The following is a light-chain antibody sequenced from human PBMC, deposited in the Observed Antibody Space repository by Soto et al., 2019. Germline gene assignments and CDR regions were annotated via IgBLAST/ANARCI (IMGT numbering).Light chain of an antibody. V-gene: IGKV4-1*01. J-gene: IGKJ2*01. CDR1: QSVLSSSNNKNY. CDR3: QQYYSTPPA. Sequence: DIVMTQSPDSLAMPLGERATINCRSSQSVLSSSNNKNYVAWYQQKPGQPPSLLIYWASTRESGVPDRFSGSGSGTDFTLTISSLQTEDVAVYYCQQYYSTPPAFGQGTKLEIK. CDR2: WAS.